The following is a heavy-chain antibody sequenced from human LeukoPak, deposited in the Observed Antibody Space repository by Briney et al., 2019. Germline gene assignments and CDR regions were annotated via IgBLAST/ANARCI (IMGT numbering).Heavy chain of an antibody. J-gene: IGHJ6*04. D-gene: IGHD3-10*01. V-gene: IGHV3-7*01. CDR3: AGGIAMVRGGDV. Sequence: GGSLRLSCAASGLTFSTYWMAWVRQAPGKGLEWVANIKQDGSEKNYVDSVKGRFTISRDNAKNSLYLQMNSLRVEDTAVYYCAGGIAMVRGGDVWGKGTTVTVSS. CDR2: IKQDGSEK. CDR1: GLTFSTYW.